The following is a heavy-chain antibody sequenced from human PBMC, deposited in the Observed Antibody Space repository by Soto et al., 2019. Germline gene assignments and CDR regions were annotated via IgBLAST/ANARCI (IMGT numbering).Heavy chain of an antibody. CDR3: TTDLTWDPGQFDY. CDR2: IKSKTDGGTT. CDR1: GFTFSNAW. Sequence: EVQLVESGGGLVKPGGSLRLSCAASGFTFSNAWMSWVRQAPGKGLEWVGRIKSKTDGGTTDYAAPVKGRFTISRDDFKITLYLQMNSLKTEDTAVYYCTTDLTWDPGQFDYWGQGTLVTVSS. D-gene: IGHD1-26*01. J-gene: IGHJ4*02. V-gene: IGHV3-15*01.